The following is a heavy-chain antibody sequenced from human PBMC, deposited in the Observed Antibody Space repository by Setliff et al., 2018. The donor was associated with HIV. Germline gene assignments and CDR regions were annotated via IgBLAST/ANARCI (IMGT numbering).Heavy chain of an antibody. J-gene: IGHJ3*02. CDR3: ARDPTLDDSNPFDI. Sequence: ASVKVSCKASGYTFTGYYIHWVRQAPGQGLQWMGWINPNSGGTNYAQKFRGRVTMTRDTSITTAYMELSRLRSDDTALYYCARDPTLDDSNPFDIWGQGTMVTVSS. CDR1: GYTFTGYY. D-gene: IGHD3-22*01. V-gene: IGHV1-2*02. CDR2: INPNSGGT.